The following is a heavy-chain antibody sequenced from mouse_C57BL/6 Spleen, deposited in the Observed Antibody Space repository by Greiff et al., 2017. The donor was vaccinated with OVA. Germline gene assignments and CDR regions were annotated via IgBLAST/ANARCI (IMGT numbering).Heavy chain of an antibody. J-gene: IGHJ2*01. V-gene: IGHV7-3*01. CDR3: ARDSHYYGSSYYFDY. CDR1: GFTFTDYY. D-gene: IGHD1-1*01. CDR2: IRNKANGYTT. Sequence: EVKLMESGGGLVQPGGSLSLSCAASGFTFTDYYMSWVRQPPGKALEWLGFIRNKANGYTTEYSASVKGRFTISRDNSQSILYLQMNALRAEDSATYYCARDSHYYGSSYYFDYWGQGTTLTVSS.